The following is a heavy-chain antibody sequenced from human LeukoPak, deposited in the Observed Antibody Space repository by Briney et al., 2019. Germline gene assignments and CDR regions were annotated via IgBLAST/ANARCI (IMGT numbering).Heavy chain of an antibody. CDR2: ISYDGSNK. V-gene: IGHV3-30*03. CDR3: ARDSSSARGD. J-gene: IGHJ4*02. Sequence: GGSLRLSCAASGFTFSNYGMHWVRQAPGKGLEWVTVISYDGSNKYYADSVKGRFTISRDNAKNSLYLQMSSLRPEDTAFYYCARDSSSARGDWGQGTLVTVSS. CDR1: GFTFSNYG. D-gene: IGHD6-19*01.